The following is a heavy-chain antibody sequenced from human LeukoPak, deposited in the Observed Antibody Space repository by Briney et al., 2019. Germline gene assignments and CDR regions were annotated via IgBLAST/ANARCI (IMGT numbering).Heavy chain of an antibody. V-gene: IGHV1-2*02. Sequence: GASVKVSCKASGYTFTGYYMNWVRQAPGQGLEWMGWINPNSGGTNYAQKFQGRVTMTRDTSISTAYMELSSLRSEDTAVYYCARAGGYCGRISCPYYFDYWGQGSLVAVSS. D-gene: IGHD2-15*01. CDR3: ARAGGYCGRISCPYYFDY. J-gene: IGHJ4*02. CDR2: INPNSGGT. CDR1: GYTFTGYY.